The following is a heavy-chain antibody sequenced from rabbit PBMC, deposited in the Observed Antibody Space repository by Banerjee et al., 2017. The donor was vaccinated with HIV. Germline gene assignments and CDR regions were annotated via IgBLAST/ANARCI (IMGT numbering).Heavy chain of an antibody. V-gene: IGHV1S47*01. CDR2: IDPVVGST. Sequence: QEQLEETGGGLVQPGGSLTLSCKASGFDFSSYWMCWVRQAPGMGLEWIGYIDPVVGSTYYATWVNGRFTISSHNAQNTLYLQLNSLTAADTATYFCARATRTMLINLWGQGTLVTVS. J-gene: IGHJ4*01. CDR1: GFDFSSYW. D-gene: IGHD2-1*01. CDR3: ARATRTMLINL.